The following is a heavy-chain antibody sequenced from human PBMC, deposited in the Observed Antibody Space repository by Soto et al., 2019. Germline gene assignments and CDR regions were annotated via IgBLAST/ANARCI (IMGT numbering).Heavy chain of an antibody. V-gene: IGHV4-34*01. CDR3: ARVRDWFDP. CDR1: GGSFSGYY. D-gene: IGHD3-3*01. CDR2: IDHSGYT. Sequence: SETLSLTCAVYGGSFSGYYWNWIRQPPGKGLEWIGEIDHSGYTNYNPSLKSRVTISVDTSKNQFSLRLTSVTAADTAAYYCARVRDWFDPWGQGTLVTVSS. J-gene: IGHJ5*02.